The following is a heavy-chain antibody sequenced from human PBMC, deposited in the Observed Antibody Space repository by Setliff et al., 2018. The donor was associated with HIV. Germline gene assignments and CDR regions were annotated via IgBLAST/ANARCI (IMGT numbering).Heavy chain of an antibody. Sequence: PSETLSLTCTVSGGSISNYYWNWIRQPPGKGLEWIGYIYYTGSTNYDPSLKSRVTISLDTPKDQFSLKLSSVTAADTAIYYCARGDNYYYTSGTFHNGLDCFDFWGQGTMVTVSS. J-gene: IGHJ3*01. CDR3: ARGDNYYYTSGTFHNGLDCFDF. CDR1: GGSISNYY. V-gene: IGHV4-59*01. CDR2: IYYTGST. D-gene: IGHD3-10*01.